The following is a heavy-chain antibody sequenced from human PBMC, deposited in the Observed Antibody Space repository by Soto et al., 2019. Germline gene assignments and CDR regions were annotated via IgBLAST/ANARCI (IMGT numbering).Heavy chain of an antibody. V-gene: IGHV3-48*03. D-gene: IGHD3-3*01. CDR1: GFTFSGYE. CDR3: ARERWSGYTFWFDP. J-gene: IGHJ5*02. Sequence: GGSLRLSCAASGFTFSGYEMNWVRQAPGKGLEWVSYISSSARTTHYADSVKGRFTISRDNSKNTLYLQMNSLRAEDTAVYYCARERWSGYTFWFDPWGQGTLVTVS. CDR2: ISSSARTT.